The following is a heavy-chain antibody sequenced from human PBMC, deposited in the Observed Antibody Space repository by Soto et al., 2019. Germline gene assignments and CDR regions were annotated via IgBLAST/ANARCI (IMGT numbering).Heavy chain of an antibody. Sequence: ASVKVSCKASGYTFNRYGFTWVRQAPGQGLEWMGWISAYKAHTNYAQKLQGRVTMTTDTSTSTAYMELRSLRSDDTAVYYCAREDLVVVPSALRYYGMDVWGQGTTVTVSS. D-gene: IGHD2-2*01. J-gene: IGHJ6*02. CDR2: ISAYKAHT. V-gene: IGHV1-18*01. CDR3: AREDLVVVPSALRYYGMDV. CDR1: GYTFNRYG.